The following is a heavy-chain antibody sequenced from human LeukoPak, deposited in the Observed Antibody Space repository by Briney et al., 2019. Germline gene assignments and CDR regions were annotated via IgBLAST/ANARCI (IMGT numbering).Heavy chain of an antibody. CDR2: IKQDGSEK. V-gene: IGHV3-7*01. D-gene: IGHD4-23*01. CDR1: GFTFSNYW. J-gene: IGHJ4*02. CDR3: TRDPYGGKGGYFDY. Sequence: PGGSLRLSCAASGFTFSNYWMTWVRQAPGKGLEWVANIKQDGSEKYFVDSVKGRFTISRDNAKNSLYLQMNSLTAEDTAVYYCTRDPYGGKGGYFDYWGQGTLVTVSS.